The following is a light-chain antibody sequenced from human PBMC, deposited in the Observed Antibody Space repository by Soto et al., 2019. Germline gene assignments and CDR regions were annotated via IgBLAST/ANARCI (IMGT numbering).Light chain of an antibody. Sequence: QSALIQPPSASGSPGQSVTISCTGTSSDVGGYNYVSWYQQRPGKAPKLMIYEVSKRPSGVPDRFSGSKSGNTASLTVSGLQAEDEADYYCNSYAGSNNLVFGRGTKLTVL. CDR1: SSDVGGYNY. CDR2: EVS. J-gene: IGLJ2*01. V-gene: IGLV2-8*01. CDR3: NSYAGSNNLV.